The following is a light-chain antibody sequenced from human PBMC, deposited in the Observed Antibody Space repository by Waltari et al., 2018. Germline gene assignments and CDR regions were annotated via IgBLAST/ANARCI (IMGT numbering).Light chain of an antibody. CDR3: MEGLETPYT. CDR1: QRLLQSNGYTC. J-gene: IGKJ2*01. V-gene: IGKV2-28*01. Sequence: DIVMTQSPLSLSVTPGEPASISCRSSQRLLQSNGYTCVDWYLQRPGPSPQLLIFLGSHRASGVPDRFSGSGSGTDFTLKISRVEADDVGIYYCMEGLETPYTFGQGTKLEIK. CDR2: LGS.